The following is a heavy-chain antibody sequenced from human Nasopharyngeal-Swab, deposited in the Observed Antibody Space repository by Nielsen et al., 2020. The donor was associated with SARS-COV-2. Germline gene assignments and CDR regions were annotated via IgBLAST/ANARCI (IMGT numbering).Heavy chain of an antibody. D-gene: IGHD6-13*01. J-gene: IGHJ6*03. CDR2: ISSSSSYI. CDR3: ARDRQQLVLGYYYYMDV. Sequence: VRQAPGKGLEWVSSISSSSSYIYYADSVKGRFTISRDNAKNSLYLQMNSLRAEDTAVYYCARDRQQLVLGYYYYMDVWGKGTTVTVSS. V-gene: IGHV3-21*01.